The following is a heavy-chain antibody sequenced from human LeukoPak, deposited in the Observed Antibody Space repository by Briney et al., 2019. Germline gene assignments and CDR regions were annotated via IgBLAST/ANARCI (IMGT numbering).Heavy chain of an antibody. CDR3: ASLGSGSSPIIDFDY. CDR1: GYSFTSYY. D-gene: IGHD3-10*01. V-gene: IGHV1-46*01. J-gene: IGHJ4*02. CDR2: IDPSGGST. Sequence: GASVKVSCKASGYSFTSYYMHWVRQAPGQGLEWMGIIDPSGGSTNYAQKFQGRITMTRDTSMSTVYMDLSSLTSEDTAIYYCASLGSGSSPIIDFDYWGQGTLVTVSS.